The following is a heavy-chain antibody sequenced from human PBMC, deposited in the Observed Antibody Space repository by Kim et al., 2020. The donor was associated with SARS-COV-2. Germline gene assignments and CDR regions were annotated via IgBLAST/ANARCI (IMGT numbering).Heavy chain of an antibody. D-gene: IGHD6-13*01. CDR3: AREGIAAAGTGWFDP. J-gene: IGHJ5*02. Sequence: PPPKSRVTISVDTSKNQFSLKLSSVTAADTAVYYCAREGIAAAGTGWFDPWGQGTLVTVSS. V-gene: IGHV4-59*01.